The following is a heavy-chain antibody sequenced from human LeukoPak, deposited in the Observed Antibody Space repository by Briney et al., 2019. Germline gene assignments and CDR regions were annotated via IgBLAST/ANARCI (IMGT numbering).Heavy chain of an antibody. J-gene: IGHJ4*02. CDR3: AKGLVGTTTFMDY. CDR2: ISWNSGSI. D-gene: IGHD1-26*01. Sequence: GRSLRLSCAASGFTFDDCTMHWVRQAPGKGLEWVSSISWNSGSIAYADSVKGRFTISRDNAKNSLFLQMSSLRAEDTALYYCAKGLVGTTTFMDYWGQGTLVTVSS. V-gene: IGHV3-9*01. CDR1: GFTFDDCT.